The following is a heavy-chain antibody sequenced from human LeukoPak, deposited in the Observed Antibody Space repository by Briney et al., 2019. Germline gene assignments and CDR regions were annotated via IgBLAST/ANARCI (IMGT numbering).Heavy chain of an antibody. V-gene: IGHV4-59*01. D-gene: IGHD6-13*01. CDR1: GGSISSYY. CDR2: IYYSGST. J-gene: IGHJ3*02. Sequence: PSETLSLTCTVSGGSISSYYWSWIRQPPGKGLEWIGYIYYSGSTNYNPSLKSRVTISVDTSKNQFSLKLSSVTAADTAVYYCAREGLYSSSWSDAFDIWGQGTMVTVSS. CDR3: AREGLYSSSWSDAFDI.